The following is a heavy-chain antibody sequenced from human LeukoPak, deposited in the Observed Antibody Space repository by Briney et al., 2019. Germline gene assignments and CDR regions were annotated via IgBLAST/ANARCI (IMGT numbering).Heavy chain of an antibody. J-gene: IGHJ4*02. CDR3: AKDRGFHYFDY. V-gene: IGHV3-23*01. CDR2: ISGSGGST. Sequence: GGSLRLSXAASGFTFSSYAMSWVRQAPGKGLEGVSAISGSGGSTYYADSAKGRFTISRDNSKNTLYLQMNSLRAEDTAVYYCAKDRGFHYFDYWGQGTLVTVSS. D-gene: IGHD5-12*01. CDR1: GFTFSSYA.